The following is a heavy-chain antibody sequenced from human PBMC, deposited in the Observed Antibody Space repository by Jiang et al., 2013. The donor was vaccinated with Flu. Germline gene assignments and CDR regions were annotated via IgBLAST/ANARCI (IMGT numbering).Heavy chain of an antibody. CDR3: ARSSGSYPGEVDY. V-gene: IGHV4-59*01. CDR1: GGSISSYY. CDR2: IYYSGST. D-gene: IGHD1-26*01. Sequence: PGLVKPSETPSLTCTVSGGSISSYYWSWIRQPPGKGLEWIGYIYYSGSTNYNPSLKSRVTISVDTSKNRFSLKLSSVTAADTAVYYCARSSGSYPGEVDYWGQGTLVTVSS. J-gene: IGHJ4*02.